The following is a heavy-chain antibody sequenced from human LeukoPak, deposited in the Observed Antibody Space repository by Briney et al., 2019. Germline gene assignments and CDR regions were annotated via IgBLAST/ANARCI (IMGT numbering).Heavy chain of an antibody. CDR2: ISYDGSNK. J-gene: IGHJ3*02. CDR1: GIPFRSYT. V-gene: IGHV3-30-3*01. Sequence: AGRSLRLSFGASGIPFRSYTMHWGRQAPGKGLEWVAVISYDGSNKYYADSVKGRFTISRDHSKNTLYLQMNSLRAEDTAVYYCARASVAPHDAFDIWGQGTMVTVSS. D-gene: IGHD2-21*01. CDR3: ARASVAPHDAFDI.